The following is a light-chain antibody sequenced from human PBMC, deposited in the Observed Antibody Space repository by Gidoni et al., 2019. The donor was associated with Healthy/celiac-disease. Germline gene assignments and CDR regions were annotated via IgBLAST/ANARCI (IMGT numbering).Light chain of an antibody. CDR2: DAS. CDR1: QSVSSY. Sequence: ELVLTQPPATLSLSPGDRATLSCTASQSVSSYLAWYQQKPGQAPRLLIYDASNRATGIPARFSGSGSGTAFTLTISSLVPEDFAVYYCQLRGTFGQGTKLEIK. CDR3: QLRGT. J-gene: IGKJ2*01. V-gene: IGKV3-11*01.